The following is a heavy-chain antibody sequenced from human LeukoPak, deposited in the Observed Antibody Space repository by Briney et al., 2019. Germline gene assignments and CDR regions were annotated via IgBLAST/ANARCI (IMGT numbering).Heavy chain of an antibody. CDR3: ARDFGWFGPNYYYYYMDV. CDR2: INPNSGGT. D-gene: IGHD3-10*01. V-gene: IGHV1-2*02. CDR1: GYTFTGYY. Sequence: ASVKVSCKASGYTFTGYYMHWVRQAPGQGLEWMGWINPNSGGTNYAQKFQGRVTMTRDTSISTAYMEQSRLRSDDTAVYYCARDFGWFGPNYYYYYMDVWGKGTTVTISS. J-gene: IGHJ6*03.